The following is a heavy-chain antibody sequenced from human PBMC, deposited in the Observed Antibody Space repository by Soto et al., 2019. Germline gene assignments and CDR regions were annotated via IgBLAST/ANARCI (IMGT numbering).Heavy chain of an antibody. CDR2: INHSGST. Sequence: SETLSLTCAVYGGSFSGYYWSWIRQPPGKGLEWIGEINHSGSTNYSPSFQGHVTISADKSISTAYLQWSSLKASDTAMYYCARSFSGGPSYFDYWGQGTLVTVSS. D-gene: IGHD2-15*01. J-gene: IGHJ4*02. CDR3: ARSFSGGPSYFDY. CDR1: GGSFSGYY. V-gene: IGHV4-34*01.